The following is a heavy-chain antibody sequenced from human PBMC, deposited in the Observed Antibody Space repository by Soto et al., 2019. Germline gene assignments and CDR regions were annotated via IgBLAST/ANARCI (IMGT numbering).Heavy chain of an antibody. D-gene: IGHD3-10*01. CDR2: ISAYNGNT. CDR3: ARDRNSVVLLWFGEPPKNGPPPAPFDY. J-gene: IGHJ4*02. V-gene: IGHV1-18*01. CDR1: GYTFTSYG. Sequence: ASVKVSCKASGYTFTSYGISWVRQAPGQGLERMGWISAYNGNTNYAQKLQGRVTMTTDTSTSTAYMELRSLRSADTAVYYCARDRNSVVLLWFGEPPKNGPPPAPFDYWGQGTLVTVSS.